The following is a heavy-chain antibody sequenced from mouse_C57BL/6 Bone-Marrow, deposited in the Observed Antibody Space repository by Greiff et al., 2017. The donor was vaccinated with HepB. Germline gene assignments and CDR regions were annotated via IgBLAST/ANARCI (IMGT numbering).Heavy chain of an antibody. CDR1: GFTFSNYW. V-gene: IGHV6-3*01. CDR3: TGGGGYYAMDY. CDR2: IRLKSDNYAT. D-gene: IGHD1-1*02. J-gene: IGHJ4*01. Sequence: EVKLMESGGGLVQPGGSMKLSCVASGFTFSNYWMNWVRQSPEKGLEWVAQIRLKSDNYATHYAESVKGRFTISRDDSKSSVYLQMNNLRAEDTGIYYCTGGGGYYAMDYWGQGTSVTVSS.